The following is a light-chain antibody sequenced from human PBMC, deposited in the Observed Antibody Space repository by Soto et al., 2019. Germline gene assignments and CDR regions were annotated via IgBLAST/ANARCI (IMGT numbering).Light chain of an antibody. Sequence: EIVLTQSPGILSLSPGERATLSCRASQSVSSSYLAWYQQKPGQAPRVLIYGASSRATGIPDRFSGSGSGTDFTLTISRLEPEDFAVYYCQQYGSSPLFGQGTKVDIK. J-gene: IGKJ1*01. CDR3: QQYGSSPL. V-gene: IGKV3-20*01. CDR2: GAS. CDR1: QSVSSSY.